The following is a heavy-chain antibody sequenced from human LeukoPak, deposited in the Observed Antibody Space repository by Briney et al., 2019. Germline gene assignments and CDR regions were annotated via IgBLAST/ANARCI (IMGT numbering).Heavy chain of an antibody. V-gene: IGHV4-39*07. CDR1: GGSISSSSYY. J-gene: IGHJ4*02. Sequence: SETLSLTCTVSGGSISSSSYYWGWLRQPPGKGLEWIGSIYYSGSTYYNPSLKSRVTISVDTSKNQFSLKLSSVTAAETAWYYRGGTSRGLRDYWGQGTLVTVSS. CDR2: IYYSGST. CDR3: GGTSRGLRDY. D-gene: IGHD3-16*01.